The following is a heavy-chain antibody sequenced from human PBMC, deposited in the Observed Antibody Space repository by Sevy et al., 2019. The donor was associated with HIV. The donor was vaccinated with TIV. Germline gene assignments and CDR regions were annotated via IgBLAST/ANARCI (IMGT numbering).Heavy chain of an antibody. D-gene: IGHD5-18*01. CDR1: GFTFSSYA. V-gene: IGHV3-30-3*01. Sequence: GGSLRLSCAASGFTFSSYAMHWVRQAPGKGLEWVAVISYDGSNKYYADSVKGRFTISRDNSKNTLYLQMNSLRAEDTAVYYCARGATAMVTDFDYWGQGPLVTVSS. CDR2: ISYDGSNK. J-gene: IGHJ4*02. CDR3: ARGATAMVTDFDY.